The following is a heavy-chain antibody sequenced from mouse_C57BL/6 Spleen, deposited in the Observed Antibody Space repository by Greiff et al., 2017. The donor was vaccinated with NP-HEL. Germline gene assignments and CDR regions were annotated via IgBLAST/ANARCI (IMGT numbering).Heavy chain of an antibody. Sequence: QVQLQQSGAELVKPGASVKISCKASGYAFSSYWMNWVKQRPGKGLEWIGQIYPGDGDTNYNGKFKGKATLTADKSSSTAYMQLSSLTSEDSAVYLCARGGSLYYFDYWGQGTTLTVSS. V-gene: IGHV1-80*01. CDR3: ARGGSLYYFDY. J-gene: IGHJ2*01. CDR2: IYPGDGDT. CDR1: GYAFSSYW.